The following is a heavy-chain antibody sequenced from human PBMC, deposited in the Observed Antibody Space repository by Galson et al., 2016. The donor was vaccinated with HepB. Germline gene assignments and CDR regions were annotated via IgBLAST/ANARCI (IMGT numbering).Heavy chain of an antibody. CDR3: AKEHSGYFDY. CDR1: GFTFTTYA. CDR2: ISDSGDNT. Sequence: SLRLSCAASGFTFTTYAMNWVRQAPGKGLEWVSAISDSGDNTYYVDSMKGRFTISRDNSKNTLYLQMNSLRAEDTAVYYCAKEHSGYFDYWGQGTLVTVSS. D-gene: IGHD6-19*01. V-gene: IGHV3-23*01. J-gene: IGHJ4*02.